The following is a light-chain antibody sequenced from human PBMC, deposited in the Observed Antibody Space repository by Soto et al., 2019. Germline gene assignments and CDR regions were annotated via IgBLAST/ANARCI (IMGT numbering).Light chain of an antibody. CDR3: QQSYITPIT. CDR1: QTITTW. CDR2: DAS. J-gene: IGKJ5*01. Sequence: TRATQSPPTLSAYVGDRVTITCRASQTITTWMAWYQQKPGKAPKLLVYDASALQSGVATRFSGSGSGTDFTLTISSLQPEDFATYYCQQSYITPITFGQGTRLEIK. V-gene: IGKV1-39*01.